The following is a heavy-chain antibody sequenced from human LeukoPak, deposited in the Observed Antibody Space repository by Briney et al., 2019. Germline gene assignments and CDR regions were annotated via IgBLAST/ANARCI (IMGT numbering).Heavy chain of an antibody. CDR3: ARDGDYYDSSGYYAIDY. Sequence: SETLSLTCTVSGGSISSSSYYWGWIRQPPGKGLEWIGSIYYSGSTYYNPSLKSRVTMSVDTSKNQFSLKLSSVTAADTAVYYCARDGDYYDSSGYYAIDYWGQGTLVTVSS. J-gene: IGHJ4*02. V-gene: IGHV4-39*07. CDR2: IYYSGST. D-gene: IGHD3-22*01. CDR1: GGSISSSSYY.